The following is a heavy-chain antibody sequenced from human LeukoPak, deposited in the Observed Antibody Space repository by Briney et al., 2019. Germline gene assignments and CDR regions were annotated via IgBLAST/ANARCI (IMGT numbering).Heavy chain of an antibody. CDR3: ARGGDLRTGSYYRGCIDS. D-gene: IGHD3-10*01. CDR1: ASGFTVSS. V-gene: IGHV1-2*02. Sequence: ASVKLSCKSSASGFTVSSIHMSRLPPGQGLEWMGWIHPRRGDTNYAQKFQGRVTMTSDTSISTAYLDLSNLRSDDKAVYYCARGGDLRTGSYYRGCIDSWGQGTPVAVSP. CDR2: IHPRRGDT. J-gene: IGHJ4*02.